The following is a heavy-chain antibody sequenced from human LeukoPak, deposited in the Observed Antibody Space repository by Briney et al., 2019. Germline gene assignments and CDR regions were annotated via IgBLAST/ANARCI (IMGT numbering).Heavy chain of an antibody. V-gene: IGHV3-30*18. D-gene: IGHD1-1*01. CDR3: AKDRGGTGTLDY. Sequence: GGSLRLSCAASGFTFSSYGMHWVRQAPGKGLEWVAVISYDGSNKYYADSVKGRFTISRDNSKNTLYLQMNSLRAEDTAVYYCAKDRGGTGTLDYWGQGTLVTVSS. CDR2: ISYDGSNK. J-gene: IGHJ4*02. CDR1: GFTFSSYG.